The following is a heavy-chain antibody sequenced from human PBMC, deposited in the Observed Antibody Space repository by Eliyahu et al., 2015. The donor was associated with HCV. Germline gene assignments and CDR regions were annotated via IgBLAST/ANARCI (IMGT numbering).Heavy chain of an antibody. D-gene: IGHD6-6*01. V-gene: IGHV3-21*01. Sequence: EVQLVESGGGLVKPGGSLRLSCSASGFTFIXYSMNWVRQAPGKGLEWVXSITYSSSYIYYADSVKGRFTISRDNAKNSLYLQMNSLRVEDTAVYYCAREYSSSSYYYGMDVWGQGTTVTVSS. CDR3: AREYSSSSYYYGMDV. CDR2: ITYSSSYI. CDR1: GFTFIXYS. J-gene: IGHJ6*02.